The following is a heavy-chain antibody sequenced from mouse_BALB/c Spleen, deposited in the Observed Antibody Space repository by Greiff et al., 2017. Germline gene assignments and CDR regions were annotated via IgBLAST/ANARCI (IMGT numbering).Heavy chain of an antibody. Sequence: EVKLQQSGAELVKPGASVKLSCTASGFNIKDTYMHWVKQRPEQGLEWIGRIDPANGNTKYDPKFQGKATITADTSSNTAYLQLSSLTSEDTAVYYCASLPRLAYWGQGTLVTVSA. V-gene: IGHV14-3*02. CDR2: IDPANGNT. CDR3: ASLPRLAY. D-gene: IGHD5-1*01. CDR1: GFNIKDTY. J-gene: IGHJ3*01.